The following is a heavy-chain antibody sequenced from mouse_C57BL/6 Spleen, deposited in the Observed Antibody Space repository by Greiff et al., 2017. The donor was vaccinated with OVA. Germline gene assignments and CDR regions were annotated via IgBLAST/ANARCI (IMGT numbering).Heavy chain of an antibody. D-gene: IGHD5-5*01. J-gene: IGHJ4*01. V-gene: IGHV1-82*01. Sequence: QVQLQQSGPELVKPGASVKISCKASGYAFSSSWMNWVKQRPGKGLEWIGRIYPGDGDTNYNGKFKGKATLTADKSSSTAYMQLSSLTSEDSAVYFCARSLPPMDYWGQGTSVTVSS. CDR2: IYPGDGDT. CDR1: GYAFSSSW. CDR3: ARSLPPMDY.